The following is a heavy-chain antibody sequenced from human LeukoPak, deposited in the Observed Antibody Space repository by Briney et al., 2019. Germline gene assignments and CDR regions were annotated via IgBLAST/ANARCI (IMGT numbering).Heavy chain of an antibody. Sequence: GGSLRLSCAASGFTFSNYALSWVRQAPGRGLEWVSTLSGRGSSSYYADSVKGRFTISRDNSKNTLWLQMNSLRAEDTAVYYCAKYVITMVRGVINYWGQGTLVTVSS. CDR3: AKYVITMVRGVINY. D-gene: IGHD3-10*01. CDR2: LSGRGSSS. CDR1: GFTFSNYA. V-gene: IGHV3-23*01. J-gene: IGHJ4*02.